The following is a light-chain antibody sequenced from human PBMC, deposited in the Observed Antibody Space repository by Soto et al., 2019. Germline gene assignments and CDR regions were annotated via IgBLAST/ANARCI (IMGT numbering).Light chain of an antibody. Sequence: IRLTQSPTSLTASVGDRVTITCQASQYIGTYLNWYQQKPGEAPRLLISGESNLEPGVPSRFSGSGSGADFTFIISSLQPEDVATYSCQQYDNIILSFGGGTNVEI. J-gene: IGKJ4*01. V-gene: IGKV1-33*01. CDR2: GES. CDR1: QYIGTY. CDR3: QQYDNIILS.